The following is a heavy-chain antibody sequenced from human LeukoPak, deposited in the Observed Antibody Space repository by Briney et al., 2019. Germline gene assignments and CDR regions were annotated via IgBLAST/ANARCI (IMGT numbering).Heavy chain of an antibody. CDR1: GFTFDDYA. Sequence: GRSLRLSCAASGFTFDDYAMHWVRQAPGKGLEWVSGISWNSGSIGYADSVKGQFTISRDNAKNSLYLQMNSLRAEDTALYYCAKGEELGYCSSTSCYTNWFDPWGQGTLVTVSS. V-gene: IGHV3-9*01. J-gene: IGHJ5*02. CDR3: AKGEELGYCSSTSCYTNWFDP. D-gene: IGHD2-2*02. CDR2: ISWNSGSI.